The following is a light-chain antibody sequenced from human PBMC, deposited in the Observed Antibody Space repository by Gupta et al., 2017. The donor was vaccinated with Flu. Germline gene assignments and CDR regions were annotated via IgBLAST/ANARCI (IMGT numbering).Light chain of an antibody. V-gene: IGLV1-51*02. J-gene: IGLJ3*02. CDR3: GTWDSSLSGGV. CDR1: SANIGNNY. Sequence: QPVLPHPPPVSAPPGQKATTSCSGSSANIGNNYVSWYQQLPGTAPQLLIYENNKRPSGIPDRFSGSKSDTSATLGITGLQTGDEADYYCGTWDSSLSGGVFGGGTKLTVL. CDR2: ENN.